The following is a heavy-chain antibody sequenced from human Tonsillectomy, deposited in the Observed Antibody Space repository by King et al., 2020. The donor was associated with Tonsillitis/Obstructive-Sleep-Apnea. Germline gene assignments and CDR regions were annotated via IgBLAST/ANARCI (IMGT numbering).Heavy chain of an antibody. V-gene: IGHV1-46*01. CDR1: GSTFTTYY. CDR2: INPSGGRT. J-gene: IGHJ3*02. CDR3: ARSTDYDTSVYVVDDAFDI. D-gene: IGHD3-22*01. Sequence: QLVQSGAEVKKPGASVRVSCMASGSTFTTYYIHWVRQAPGQGLEWMGIINPSGGRTSYAQNFQDRFAMTRDTSTSTVYSDLSSLRSEDTAVYYCARSTDYDTSVYVVDDAFDIWGQGTTVTVSS.